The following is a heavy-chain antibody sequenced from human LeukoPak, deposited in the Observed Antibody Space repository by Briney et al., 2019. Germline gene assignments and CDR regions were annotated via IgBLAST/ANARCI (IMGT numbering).Heavy chain of an antibody. CDR3: AREDYYDSSGLDY. CDR1: GFTVSRHY. D-gene: IGHD3-22*01. CDR2: ISTGGST. V-gene: IGHV3-53*01. J-gene: IGHJ4*02. Sequence: GGSLRLSCAASGFTVSRHYMTWVRQAPGKGLEWLSVISTGGSTNYADSVKGRFTISRDNSKNMLYLQMNNVRAEHRAVYYCAREDYYDSSGLDYWGQGTLVTVSS.